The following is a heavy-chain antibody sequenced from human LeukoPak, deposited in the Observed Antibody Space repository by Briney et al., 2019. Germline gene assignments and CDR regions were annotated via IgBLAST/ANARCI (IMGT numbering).Heavy chain of an antibody. CDR3: ATGRKRSGSYGAYYYYGMDV. J-gene: IGHJ6*02. CDR1: GFTFSSYA. D-gene: IGHD3-10*01. V-gene: IGHV3-9*01. CDR2: ISWNSGSI. Sequence: GGSLRLSCAASGFTFSSYAMSWVRQAPGKGLEWVSGISWNSGSIGYADSVKGRFTISRDNAKNSLYLQMNSLRAEDTALYYCATGRKRSGSYGAYYYYGMDVWGQGTTVIVSS.